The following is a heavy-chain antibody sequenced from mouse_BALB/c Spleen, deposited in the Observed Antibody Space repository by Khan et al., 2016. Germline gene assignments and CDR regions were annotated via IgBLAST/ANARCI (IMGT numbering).Heavy chain of an antibody. J-gene: IGHJ4*01. CDR2: INTKTGEQ. CDR3: ARSTVVARNYYAMDY. V-gene: IGHV9-2-1*01. Sequence: QIQLVQSGPELKKPGETVKISCKASGYTFTDYSMHWVKQAPGKGLKWMGWINTKTGEQTYADDFKGRFAFSLETSASTAYFEINNLKNEDTATYFCARSTVVARNYYAMDYWGQGTSVTVSS. D-gene: IGHD1-1*01. CDR1: GYTFTDYS.